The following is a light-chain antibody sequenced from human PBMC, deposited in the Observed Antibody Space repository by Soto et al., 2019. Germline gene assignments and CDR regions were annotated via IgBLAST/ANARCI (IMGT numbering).Light chain of an antibody. V-gene: IGKV3-20*01. CDR2: GAS. CDR1: QSVSSSY. J-gene: IGKJ2*01. Sequence: EIVLTQSPGTLSLSPGERATLSCRASQSVSSSYLAWYQQKPGQAPRLLIYGASSRATGIPDRFSGSGSGTDFILTISRLEPEDLAVYYCQQYGSSPYPFGQRTKLEIK. CDR3: QQYGSSPYP.